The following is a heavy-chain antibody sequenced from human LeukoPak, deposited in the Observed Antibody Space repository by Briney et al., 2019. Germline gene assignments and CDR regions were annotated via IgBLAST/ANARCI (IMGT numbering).Heavy chain of an antibody. D-gene: IGHD2-15*01. Sequence: PSETLSLTCTVSGASVSFGFYYWSWIRQPPGKGLEWIGYMYYSGSTEYNPTLKSRVTISLATSKTQFSLRLNSVTAADTAVYYCARDCRGGSCKFDSWGQGTLVSVSS. J-gene: IGHJ4*02. CDR3: ARDCRGGSCKFDS. V-gene: IGHV4-61*01. CDR2: MYYSGST. CDR1: GASVSFGFYY.